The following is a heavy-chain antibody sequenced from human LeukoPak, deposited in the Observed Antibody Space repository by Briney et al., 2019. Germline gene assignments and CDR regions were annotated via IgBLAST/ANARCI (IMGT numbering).Heavy chain of an antibody. CDR2: ISTTGDT. V-gene: IGHV3-13*01. D-gene: IGHD6-19*01. CDR1: GFTFSSYD. Sequence: GGSLRLSCAASGFTFSSYDMHWVRQATGKGLEWVSAISTTGDTYYPGSVKGRFTISRENAKNSLYLQMKSLRVGDTAVYYCARALDYSSGWYPWFDPWGQGTLVTVSS. J-gene: IGHJ5*02. CDR3: ARALDYSSGWYPWFDP.